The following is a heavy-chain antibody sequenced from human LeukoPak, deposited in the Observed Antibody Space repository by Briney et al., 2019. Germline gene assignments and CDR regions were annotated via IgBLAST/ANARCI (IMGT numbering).Heavy chain of an antibody. CDR3: ARDYQGGATAADFYDDY. V-gene: IGHV4-39*07. Sequence: SETLSLTCTVSGGSISSSSYYWGWIRQPPGKGLEWIGSIYYSGSTYYNPSLKSRVTISVDTSKNQFSLKLSSVTAADTAVYYCARDYQGGATAADFYDDYWGQGTLVTVSS. D-gene: IGHD1-26*01. CDR1: GGSISSSSYY. CDR2: IYYSGST. J-gene: IGHJ4*02.